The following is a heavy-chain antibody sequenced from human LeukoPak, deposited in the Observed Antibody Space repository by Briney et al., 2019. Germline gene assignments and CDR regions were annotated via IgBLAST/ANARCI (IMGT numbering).Heavy chain of an antibody. D-gene: IGHD2-8*02. V-gene: IGHV3-21*01. Sequence: GGSLRLSCAASGFTFSSYSMNWVRQAPGKGLEWVSSISSSSSYIYYADSVKGRFTISRDNAKNSLYLQMNSPRAEDTAVYYCARGPPTGSFDYWGQGTLVTVSS. CDR1: GFTFSSYS. CDR3: ARGPPTGSFDY. J-gene: IGHJ4*02. CDR2: ISSSSSYI.